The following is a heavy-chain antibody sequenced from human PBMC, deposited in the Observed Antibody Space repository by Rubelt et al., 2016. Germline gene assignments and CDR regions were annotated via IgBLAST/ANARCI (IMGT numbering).Heavy chain of an antibody. CDR3: ASDSPVKNDDFWSGSLDY. CDR2: IHYSGST. Sequence: GKGLEWIGSIHYSGSTYYNPSLKSRVNISVDTSKNQFSLKVSSVTAADTAVYYCASDSPVKNDDFWSGSLDYWGQGTLVTVSS. J-gene: IGHJ4*02. D-gene: IGHD3-3*01. V-gene: IGHV4-39*01.